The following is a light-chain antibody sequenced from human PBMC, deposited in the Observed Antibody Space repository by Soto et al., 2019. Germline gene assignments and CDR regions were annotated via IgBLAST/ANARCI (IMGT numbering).Light chain of an antibody. CDR1: QDISNY. CDR2: DAS. J-gene: IGKJ4*01. CDR3: QQYVNLPPAT. Sequence: DIQMTQSPSSLSASVGDRVTITCQASQDISNYLNWYQQKPGKAPKLLIYDASNLETGVPSRFSGSGSGTDFTFTISSLQPEDIATYYCQQYVNLPPATFGGGTKVEIK. V-gene: IGKV1-33*01.